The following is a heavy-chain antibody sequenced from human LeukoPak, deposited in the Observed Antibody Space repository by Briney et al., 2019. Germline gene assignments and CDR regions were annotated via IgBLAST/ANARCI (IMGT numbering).Heavy chain of an antibody. V-gene: IGHV4-34*01. D-gene: IGHD2-15*01. CDR3: ARGDSASSFDY. Sequence: SETLSLTCAVYGGSFSGYYWSWIRQPPGKGLEWIGEINHSGSTNYNPSLKSRVTISVDTSKNQFSLKLNSVTAADTAVYYCARGDSASSFDYWGQGTLVTVSS. CDR1: GGSFSGYY. J-gene: IGHJ4*02. CDR2: INHSGST.